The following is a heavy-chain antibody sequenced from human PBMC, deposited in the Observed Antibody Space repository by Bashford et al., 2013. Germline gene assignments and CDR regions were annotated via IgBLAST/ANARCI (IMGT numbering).Heavy chain of an antibody. CDR3: ARECSSSWFTTYYYYGMDG. CDR2: LLQWGAP. Sequence: SETLSLTCTVSGGSISSGGYYWSWIRQHPREGPGVDWVHLLQWGAPTTTPSLKSRVTISVDTSKNQFSLKLSSVTAADTAVYYCARECSSSWFTTYYYYGMDGLGAKGTTGHPSPQ. D-gene: IGHD6-13*01. CDR1: GGSISSGGYY. V-gene: IGHV4-31*03. J-gene: IGHJ6*01.